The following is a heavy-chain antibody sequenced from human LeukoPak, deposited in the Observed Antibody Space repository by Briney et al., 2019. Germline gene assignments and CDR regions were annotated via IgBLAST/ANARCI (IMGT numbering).Heavy chain of an antibody. Sequence: GGSLRLSCAASGFTFNSYWFHWVRQAPGEGLVWVSRLNTDGSITNYADSVKGRFTISRDNAKNTLYLQMNSLRAEDTAVYYCARSFGGRTEYWGQGTLVTVSS. J-gene: IGHJ4*02. CDR3: ARSFGGRTEY. V-gene: IGHV3-74*01. CDR1: GFTFNSYW. D-gene: IGHD2-15*01. CDR2: LNTDGSIT.